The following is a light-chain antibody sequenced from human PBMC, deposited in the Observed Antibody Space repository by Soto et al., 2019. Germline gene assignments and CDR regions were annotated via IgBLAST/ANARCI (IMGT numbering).Light chain of an antibody. CDR2: AAS. V-gene: IGKV1-12*01. Sequence: DIQMTQSPSSVSVSVGDRVTIACRASQGISNWFAWYQQKPGKAPNLLIYAASSFQSGVPSRFSGSGSGTDFTLTISSLQPEDSATYYSQQTNNSPPTFGHGTRLEIK. J-gene: IGKJ5*01. CDR1: QGISNW. CDR3: QQTNNSPPT.